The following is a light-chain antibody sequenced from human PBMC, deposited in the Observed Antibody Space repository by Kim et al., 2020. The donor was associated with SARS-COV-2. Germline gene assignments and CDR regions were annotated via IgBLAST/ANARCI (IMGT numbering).Light chain of an antibody. J-gene: IGLJ2*01. CDR3: NTRDSSGNHVV. CDR2: GKN. Sequence: SSELTQDPAVSVALGQTVRITCQGDSLRSYYASWYQQKPGQAPGLVIYGKNNRPSGIPDRFSGSSSGNTASLTITGAQAEDEADYYCNTRDSSGNHVVFGGGTQLTVL. V-gene: IGLV3-19*01. CDR1: SLRSYY.